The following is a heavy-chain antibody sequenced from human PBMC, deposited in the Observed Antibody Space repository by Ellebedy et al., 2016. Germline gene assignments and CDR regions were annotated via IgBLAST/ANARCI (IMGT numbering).Heavy chain of an antibody. J-gene: IGHJ4*02. CDR1: GYSFTSYW. CDR3: ARQDLRSGSGSYFDY. CDR2: IDPSDSYT. Sequence: KVSXXGSGYSFTSYWISWVRQMPGKGLEWMGRIDPSDSYTNYSPSFQGHVTISADKSISTAYLQWSSLKASDTAMYYCARQDLRSGSGSYFDYWGQGTLVTVSS. V-gene: IGHV5-10-1*01. D-gene: IGHD3-10*01.